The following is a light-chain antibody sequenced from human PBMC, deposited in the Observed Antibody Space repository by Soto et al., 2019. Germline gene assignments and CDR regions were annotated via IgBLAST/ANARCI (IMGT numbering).Light chain of an antibody. CDR1: QSVSSN. J-gene: IGKJ1*01. Sequence: EIVMTQSPATLSVSPGERATLSCRASQSVSSNLAWYQQKPGQAPRLLIYGASTRATGIPARFSGSGSGTEFTLTISSLQSEEFAVYYCQQYNNWPRTVGQGTKVDNK. V-gene: IGKV3-15*01. CDR3: QQYNNWPRT. CDR2: GAS.